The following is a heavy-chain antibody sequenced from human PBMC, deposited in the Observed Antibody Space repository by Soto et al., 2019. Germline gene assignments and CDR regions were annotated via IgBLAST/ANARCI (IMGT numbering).Heavy chain of an antibody. CDR1: GGFVSSGTYY. Sequence: QVQLQQWGAGLLKPSETLSLTCAVYGGFVSSGTYYWSWLRQPPGKGLEWIGEMSHSGGTHFNPSLKIRVTISVDTSKNQFSLKMSSVTAADTSLYYCARVERGTVTTVVDAFDIWGPGTMVTVSS. J-gene: IGHJ3*02. CDR3: ARVERGTVTTVVDAFDI. V-gene: IGHV4-34*01. CDR2: MSHSGGT. D-gene: IGHD1-1*01.